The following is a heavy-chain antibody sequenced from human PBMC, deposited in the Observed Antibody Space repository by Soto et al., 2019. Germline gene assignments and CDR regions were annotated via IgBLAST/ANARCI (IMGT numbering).Heavy chain of an antibody. Sequence: QVQLVQSGAEVKKPGASVKVSCKTSGYTFTSYAISWVRQAPGQGLEWMGWISAYNGDTHYAQKLQGRVTMTTDTSTSTAYMELRSLRSDDTAVYYCARDLAAAGPFDYWGQGTLVTVSS. CDR1: GYTFTSYA. CDR3: ARDLAAAGPFDY. D-gene: IGHD6-13*01. V-gene: IGHV1-18*01. CDR2: ISAYNGDT. J-gene: IGHJ4*02.